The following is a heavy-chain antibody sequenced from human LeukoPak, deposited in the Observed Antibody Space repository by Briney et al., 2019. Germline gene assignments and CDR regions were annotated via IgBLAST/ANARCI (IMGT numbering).Heavy chain of an antibody. Sequence: AGVCLRLSCAASGFTFSRYAMHWVRQAPGKGLEWVAVISYDGSNKYYADSVKGRFTISRDNSKNTLYLQMNSLRAEDTAVYYCARDSEKYYDILTGYYPGNWGQGTLVTVSS. V-gene: IGHV3-30*04. CDR3: ARDSEKYYDILTGYYPGN. CDR2: ISYDGSNK. CDR1: GFTFSRYA. D-gene: IGHD3-9*01. J-gene: IGHJ4*02.